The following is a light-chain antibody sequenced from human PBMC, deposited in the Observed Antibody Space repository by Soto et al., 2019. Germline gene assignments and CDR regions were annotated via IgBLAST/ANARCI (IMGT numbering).Light chain of an antibody. CDR3: QQRKSWPLT. CDR1: QRVSTY. J-gene: IGKJ4*01. Sequence: EIVLTQSPATLSLSPGERATLSCRASQRVSTYLAWYQQKPGQAPRLLIYEASNRATGIPARFSGSGSWTDFTLTISRLETEGFAVYYCQQRKSWPLTFGGGTQVDIK. CDR2: EAS. V-gene: IGKV3-11*01.